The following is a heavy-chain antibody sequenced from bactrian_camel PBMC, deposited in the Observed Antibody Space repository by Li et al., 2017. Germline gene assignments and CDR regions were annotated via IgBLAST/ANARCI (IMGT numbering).Heavy chain of an antibody. V-gene: IGHV3-2*01. D-gene: IGHD2*01. Sequence: HVQLVESGGGLVQPGGSLRLSCAASGFTFRSYYMDWVRQAPGKGLEWVSSISGDGRNTYYADSMKGRFSISHDNAKNTLYLQMTSLKPEDTAMYSCAAMNGRGAGFCRYYEHNYWGQGTQVTVS. CDR1: GFTFRSYY. CDR2: ISGDGRNT. CDR3: AAMNGRGAGFCRYYEHNY. J-gene: IGHJ4*01.